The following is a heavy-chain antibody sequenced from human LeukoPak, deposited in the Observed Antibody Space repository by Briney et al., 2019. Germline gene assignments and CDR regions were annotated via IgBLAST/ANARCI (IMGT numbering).Heavy chain of an antibody. CDR3: VIVRGYFDSSGSDY. D-gene: IGHD3-9*01. Sequence: GGSLRLSCSASGFTFSSYTIHWVRQASGKGLEFVSAITSNGGSAYYADSVKGRFTISRDNSKNTVYLQMSSLRAEDTAVYYCVIVRGYFDSSGSDYWGQGTLVTVSS. J-gene: IGHJ4*02. V-gene: IGHV3-64D*06. CDR2: ITSNGGSA. CDR1: GFTFSSYT.